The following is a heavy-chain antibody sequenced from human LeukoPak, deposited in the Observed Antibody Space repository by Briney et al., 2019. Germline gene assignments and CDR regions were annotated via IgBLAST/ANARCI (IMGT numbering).Heavy chain of an antibody. Sequence: ASVKVSCKASGYTFTSYGISWVRQAPGQGLEWMGWISAYNGNTNYAQKLQGRVTMTTDTSTSSAYMELRSLRSDDTAVYYCARVTEDSIMITFGGVISKGSYGMDVWGQGTTVTVSS. CDR1: GYTFTSYG. D-gene: IGHD3-16*02. CDR3: ARVTEDSIMITFGGVISKGSYGMDV. V-gene: IGHV1-18*01. J-gene: IGHJ6*02. CDR2: ISAYNGNT.